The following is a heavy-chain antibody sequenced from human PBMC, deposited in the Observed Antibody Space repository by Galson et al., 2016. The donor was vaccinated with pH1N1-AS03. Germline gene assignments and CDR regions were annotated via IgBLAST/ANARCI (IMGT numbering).Heavy chain of an antibody. D-gene: IGHD3-22*01. CDR2: INTDTSYT. V-gene: IGHV1-3*04. J-gene: IGHJ4*02. CDR3: ARNSSGGGGLDH. CDR1: GYTFTSHV. Sequence: SVKVSCKASGYTFTSHVVDWVRQAPGQSLEWMGWINTDTSYTKYSQKFQGRVTITKDTSATTAYMELNSLTSEDTAVYYCARNSSGGGGLDHWGQGTLVTVSS.